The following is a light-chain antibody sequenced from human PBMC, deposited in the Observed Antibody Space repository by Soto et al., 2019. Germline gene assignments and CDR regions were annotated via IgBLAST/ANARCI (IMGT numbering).Light chain of an antibody. CDR2: GNS. Sequence: QSVLTQPPSVSVAPGQRVTISCTGSSSNIGAGYDVHWYQQLPGTAPKLLIYGNSNRPSGVPDRFSGSKSGTSASLAITGLQAEDEADYYCQSYDSSLSVVFGGGTKVTVL. V-gene: IGLV1-40*01. CDR3: QSYDSSLSVV. CDR1: SSNIGAGYD. J-gene: IGLJ2*01.